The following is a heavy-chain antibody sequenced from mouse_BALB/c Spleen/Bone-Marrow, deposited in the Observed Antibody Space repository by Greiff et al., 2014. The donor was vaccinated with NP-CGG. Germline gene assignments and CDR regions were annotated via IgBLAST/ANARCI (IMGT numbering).Heavy chain of an antibody. CDR1: GYTFTDYE. J-gene: IGHJ4*01. CDR2: IDPETGGT. Sequence: QVQLQQPGAELVRPGASVMLSCKASGYTFTDYEMHWVKQTPVHGLEWIGAIDPETGGTAYNQKFKGKATLTADKSSSTAYMELRSLTSEDSAVYYCRAYYRYDGYAMDYWGQGTSVTVSS. V-gene: IGHV1-15*01. CDR3: RAYYRYDGYAMDY. D-gene: IGHD2-14*01.